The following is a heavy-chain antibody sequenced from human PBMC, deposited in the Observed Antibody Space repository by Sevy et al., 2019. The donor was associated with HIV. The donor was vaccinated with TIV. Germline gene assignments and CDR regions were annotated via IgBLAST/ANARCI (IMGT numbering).Heavy chain of an antibody. D-gene: IGHD3-3*01. J-gene: IGHJ6*02. CDR2: IYYSGST. Sequence: TLSLTCTVSGGSVSSGSYYWSWIRQPPGKGLEWIGYIYYSGSTNYNPSLKSRVTISVDTSKNQFALKLSSVTAADTAVYYGARDGPGYDFWSGYSYYYYYGMDVWGQGTTVTVSS. CDR3: ARDGPGYDFWSGYSYYYYYGMDV. V-gene: IGHV4-61*01. CDR1: GGSVSSGSYY.